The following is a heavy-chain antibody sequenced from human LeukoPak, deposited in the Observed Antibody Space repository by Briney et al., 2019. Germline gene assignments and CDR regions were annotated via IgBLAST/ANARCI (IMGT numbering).Heavy chain of an antibody. V-gene: IGHV5-51*01. Sequence: GESLKISCKGSGYSFTSYWIGWVRQMPGKGLEWMGIIYPGDSDTRYSPSFQGHVTISADKSISTAYLQWSSLKASDTAMYYCARHAIAARPFVWFDPWGQGTLVTVSS. CDR2: IYPGDSDT. D-gene: IGHD6-6*01. CDR3: ARHAIAARPFVWFDP. J-gene: IGHJ5*02. CDR1: GYSFTSYW.